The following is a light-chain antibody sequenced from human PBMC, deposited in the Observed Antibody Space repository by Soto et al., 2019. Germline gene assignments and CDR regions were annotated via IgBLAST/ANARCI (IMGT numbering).Light chain of an antibody. CDR3: ETWDTNTWV. CDR2: VEGSGSY. Sequence: QPVLTQSSSASASLGSSVRLTCTLTSGHSSNTIAWHQQQPGKAPRYLMKVEGSGSYNKGSGVPDRFSGSSSGADRYLTISNLQSEDEADYYCETWDTNTWVFGGGTKLTVL. J-gene: IGLJ3*02. V-gene: IGLV4-60*03. CDR1: SGHSSNT.